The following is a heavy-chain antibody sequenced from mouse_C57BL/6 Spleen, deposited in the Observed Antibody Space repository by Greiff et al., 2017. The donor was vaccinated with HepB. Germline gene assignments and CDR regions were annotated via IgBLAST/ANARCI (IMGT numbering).Heavy chain of an antibody. CDR3: ARELLRYPWYFDY. CDR2: IYPGDGDT. Sequence: QVQLKESGPELVKPGASVKISCKASGYAFSSSWMNWVKQRPGKGLEWIGRIYPGDGDTNYNGKFKGKATLTADKSSSTAYMQLSSLTSEDSAVYFCARELLRYPWYFDYWGQGTTLTVSS. D-gene: IGHD1-1*01. CDR1: GYAFSSSW. J-gene: IGHJ2*01. V-gene: IGHV1-82*01.